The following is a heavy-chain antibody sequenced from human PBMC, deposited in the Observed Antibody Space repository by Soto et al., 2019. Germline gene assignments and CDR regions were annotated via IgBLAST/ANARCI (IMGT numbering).Heavy chain of an antibody. CDR3: ARDNYNNWGNWFDP. CDR1: GFTFSSYA. CDR2: ISYDGNNK. V-gene: IGHV3-30-3*01. Sequence: QVQLVESGGGVVQPGRSLRLSCAASGFTFSSYAMHWVRQAPGKGLEWVAVISYDGNNKYFADSVKGRFTISRDNSKNTLELQMNSLRAEDTAVYYCARDNYNNWGNWFDPWGQGTLVTVSS. D-gene: IGHD7-27*01. J-gene: IGHJ5*02.